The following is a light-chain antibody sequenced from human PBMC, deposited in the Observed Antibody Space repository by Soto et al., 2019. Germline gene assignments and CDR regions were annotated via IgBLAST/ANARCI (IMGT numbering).Light chain of an antibody. CDR2: EVT. Sequence: QSALTQPASVSGSPGQSITISCTGTSSDVGAYNYVSWYQHHPGKVPKLLIYEVTNRPSGVSDRFSGSKSGNTASLTISGLQAEDESDYYCSSKRDRSTLFVFVTGTKLTVL. J-gene: IGLJ1*01. V-gene: IGLV2-14*01. CDR3: SSKRDRSTLFV. CDR1: SSDVGAYNY.